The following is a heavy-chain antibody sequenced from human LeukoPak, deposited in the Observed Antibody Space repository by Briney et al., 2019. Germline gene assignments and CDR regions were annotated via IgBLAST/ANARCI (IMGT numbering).Heavy chain of an antibody. CDR3: ARDKPNFVVPAAHYYYYYGMDV. Sequence: ASVKVSCKASGYTFTSYYMHWVRQAPGQGLEWMGIINPSGGSTSYAQKFQGRVTMTRDTSTSTVYMELSSLRAEDTAVYYCARDKPNFVVPAAHYYYYYGMDVWGQGTTVTVSS. CDR1: GYTFTSYY. D-gene: IGHD2-2*01. CDR2: INPSGGST. J-gene: IGHJ6*02. V-gene: IGHV1-46*01.